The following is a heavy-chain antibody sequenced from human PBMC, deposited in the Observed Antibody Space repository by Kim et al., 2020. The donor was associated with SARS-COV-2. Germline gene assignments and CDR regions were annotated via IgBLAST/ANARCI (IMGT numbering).Heavy chain of an antibody. V-gene: IGHV7-4-1*02. CDR2: INTNTGNP. D-gene: IGHD4-17*01. Sequence: ASVKVSCKASGYTFSSYAMNWVRQAPGQGLEWMGWINTNTGNPTYAQGFTGRFVFSLDTSVNTAYLKISSLKPEDTAVYYCARDETYADYGAFGYWGQGTLVTVPS. J-gene: IGHJ4*02. CDR1: GYTFSSYA. CDR3: ARDETYADYGAFGY.